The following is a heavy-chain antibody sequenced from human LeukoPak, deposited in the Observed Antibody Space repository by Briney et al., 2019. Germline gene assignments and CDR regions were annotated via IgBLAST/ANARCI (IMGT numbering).Heavy chain of an antibody. CDR2: MNPNSGNT. V-gene: IGHV1-8*03. J-gene: IGHJ3*02. Sequence: GASVKVSCKASGYTFTSYDINWVRQATGQGLEWMGWMNPNSGNTGYAQKFQGRVTITRNTSISTAYMELSSLRSEDTAVYYCAREAPPDIVVVPAAGANAFDIWGQGTMVTVSS. CDR1: GYTFTSYD. D-gene: IGHD2-2*01. CDR3: AREAPPDIVVVPAAGANAFDI.